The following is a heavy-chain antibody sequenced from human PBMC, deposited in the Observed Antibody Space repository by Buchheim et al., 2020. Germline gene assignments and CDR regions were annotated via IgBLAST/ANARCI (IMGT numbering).Heavy chain of an antibody. CDR2: IYYSGST. J-gene: IGHJ4*02. V-gene: IGHV4-39*01. Sequence: QLQLQESGPGLVKPSETLSLTCTVSGGSISSSSYYWGWIRQPPGKGLEWIGSIYYSGSTYYNPSLKSRVTISVDTSKNQFSLKLSSVTAADTAVYYCARSPHVWGSYRVKGRDYWGQGTL. CDR3: ARSPHVWGSYRVKGRDY. CDR1: GGSISSSSYY. D-gene: IGHD3-16*02.